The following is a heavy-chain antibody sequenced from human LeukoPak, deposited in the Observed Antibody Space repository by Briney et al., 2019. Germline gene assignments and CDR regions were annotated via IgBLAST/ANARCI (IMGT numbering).Heavy chain of an antibody. CDR3: ARGRGRTSYGSGSYYNSPSPYMDV. Sequence: SETLSLTCAVYGGSFSGYYWSWIRQPPGKGLEWIGEINHGGSTNYNPSLKSRVTISVDTSKNQFSLKLSSVTAADTAVYYCARGRGRTSYGSGSYYNSPSPYMDVWGKGTTVTVSS. V-gene: IGHV4-34*01. D-gene: IGHD3-10*01. CDR1: GGSFSGYY. J-gene: IGHJ6*03. CDR2: INHGGST.